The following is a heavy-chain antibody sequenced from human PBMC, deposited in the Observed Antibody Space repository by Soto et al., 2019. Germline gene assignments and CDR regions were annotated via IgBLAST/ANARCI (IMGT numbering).Heavy chain of an antibody. Sequence: SETLSLTCTVSGCSISTYYWTWIRQPPGKGLEWIGSVYYSGSTNYNPSLESRVTISVDTSKNQFSLKLTSVTAADTAVYYCARQGGWYEVDYWGQGTLVTVSS. CDR1: GCSISTYY. D-gene: IGHD6-19*01. CDR2: VYYSGST. V-gene: IGHV4-59*08. CDR3: ARQGGWYEVDY. J-gene: IGHJ4*02.